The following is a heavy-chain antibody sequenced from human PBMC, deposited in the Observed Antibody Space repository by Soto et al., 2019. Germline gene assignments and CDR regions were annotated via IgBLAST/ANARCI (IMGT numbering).Heavy chain of an antibody. D-gene: IGHD5-18*01. CDR3: AKAGDTAMDPYYYYYGMDV. V-gene: IGHV3-30*18. CDR1: GFSFSSYG. J-gene: IGHJ6*02. Sequence: GGSLGLSCAASGFSFSSYGMQWVRQAPGKGLEWVAVISYDGSNKYYADSVKGRFTISRDNSKNTLYLQMNSLRAEDTAVYYCAKAGDTAMDPYYYYYGMDVWGQGTTVTVSS. CDR2: ISYDGSNK.